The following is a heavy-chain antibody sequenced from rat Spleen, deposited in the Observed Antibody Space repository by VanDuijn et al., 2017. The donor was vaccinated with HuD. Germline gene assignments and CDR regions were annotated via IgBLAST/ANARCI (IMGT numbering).Heavy chain of an antibody. CDR1: GFSLISYT. CDR2: ISSGEST. V-gene: IGHV2-6*01. J-gene: IGHJ2*01. CDR3: ASHTTEGAPFDY. D-gene: IGHD1-11*01. Sequence: QVQLKESGPGLVQPSQTLSLTCTVSGFSLISYTVSWVRQPPGKGLEWIAAISSGESTYYNPALKSRLSISGDTSKSQVFLKMNSLQTEYTAMYFCASHTTEGAPFDYWGQGVMVTVSS.